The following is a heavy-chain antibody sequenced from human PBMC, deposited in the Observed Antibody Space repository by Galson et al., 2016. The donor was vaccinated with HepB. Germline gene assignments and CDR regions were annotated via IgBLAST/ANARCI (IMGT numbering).Heavy chain of an antibody. V-gene: IGHV4-31*03. CDR1: GDSINSGGYY. D-gene: IGHD3-10*01. J-gene: IGHJ3*02. CDR3: ARRRGAFDI. Sequence: SLTCIVSGDSINSGGYYWRWIRQHPGKGLEWIGYIYYSGSAYYNPSLRSRVSISLDTSKTQFSLRLSSVTAADTAVYYCARRRGAFDIWGQGTMVTVSS. CDR2: IYYSGSA.